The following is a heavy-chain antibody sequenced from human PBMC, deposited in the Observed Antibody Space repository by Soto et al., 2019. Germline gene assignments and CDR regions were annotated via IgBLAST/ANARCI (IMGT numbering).Heavy chain of an antibody. CDR1: GYSFTSYW. CDR2: IYPGDSDT. J-gene: IGHJ6*02. V-gene: IGHV5-51*01. D-gene: IGHD1-20*01. CDR3: ARETESYSWNDGLMDV. Sequence: GEALKISCKGSGYSFTSYWIGWVRQMPGKGLEWMGIIYPGDSDTRYSPSFQGQVTISADKSISTAYLQWNSLKASDTAMYYCARETESYSWNDGLMDVWGQGTTVTVSS.